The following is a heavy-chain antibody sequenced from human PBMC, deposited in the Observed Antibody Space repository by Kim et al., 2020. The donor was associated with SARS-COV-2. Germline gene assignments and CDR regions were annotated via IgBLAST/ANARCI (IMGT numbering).Heavy chain of an antibody. CDR3: SRQLIYCSSTSCYDNYYYYGMDV. CDR2: IYYSGST. J-gene: IGHJ6*02. CDR1: GGSISSYY. V-gene: IGHV4-59*08. D-gene: IGHD2-2*01. Sequence: SETLSLTFTVSGGSISSYYWSWIRQPPGKGLEWIGYIYYSGSTNYNPSLKSRVTISVDTSKNQFSLKLSSMTAADTAVYYCSRQLIYCSSTSCYDNYYYYGMDVWGQGTTVTVSS.